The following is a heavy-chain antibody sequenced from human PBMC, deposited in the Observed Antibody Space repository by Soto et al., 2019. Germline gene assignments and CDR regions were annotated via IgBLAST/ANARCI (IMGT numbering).Heavy chain of an antibody. CDR3: ARATYYYDSSGYYRAEYFQH. CDR2: IGTAGDT. V-gene: IGHV3-13*01. D-gene: IGHD3-22*01. CDR1: GFTFSSYD. J-gene: IGHJ1*01. Sequence: GGSLRLSCAASGFTFSSYDMHWVRQATGKGLEWVSAIGTAGDTYYPGSVKGRFTISRENAKNSLYLQMNSLRAEDTAVYYCARATYYYDSSGYYRAEYFQHWGQGTLVTVSS.